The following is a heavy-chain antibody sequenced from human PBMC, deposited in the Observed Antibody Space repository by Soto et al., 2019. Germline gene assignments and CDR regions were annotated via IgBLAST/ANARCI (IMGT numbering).Heavy chain of an antibody. CDR2: IYSGGST. D-gene: IGHD6-19*01. Sequence: PGGSLRLSCAASGFTFSSNYSSWVRQAPGKGLEWVSVIYSGGSTYYADSVKGRFTISRDNSKNTLYLQMNSLRAEDTAVYYCARDHPGYSSGWYPGRNYYYGMDVWGQGTTVTVSS. CDR1: GFTFSSNY. CDR3: ARDHPGYSSGWYPGRNYYYGMDV. V-gene: IGHV3-53*01. J-gene: IGHJ6*02.